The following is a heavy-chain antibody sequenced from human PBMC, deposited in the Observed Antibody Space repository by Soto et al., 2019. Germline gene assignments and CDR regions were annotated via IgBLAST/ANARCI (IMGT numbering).Heavy chain of an antibody. CDR2: ISYDGSDK. CDR1: GFTFNSYG. V-gene: IGHV3-30*18. D-gene: IGHD6-19*01. CDR3: AKRGLAGLVAGYCDS. J-gene: IGHJ4*02. Sequence: QVQLEESGGGVVQPGRSLTLSCAASGFTFNSYGMHWVRQAPGKGLEWVALISYDGSDKNYADSVKGRFTISRDNSKNTVYLQMNSRRAEDTAVYYCAKRGLAGLVAGYCDSGGQGTLVTVSS.